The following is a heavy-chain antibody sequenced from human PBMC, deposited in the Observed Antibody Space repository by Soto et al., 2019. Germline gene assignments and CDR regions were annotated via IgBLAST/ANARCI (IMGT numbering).Heavy chain of an antibody. CDR2: INHSGST. CDR3: AGRRRKGYSGYGRFDY. Sequence: QVQLQQWGAGLLKPSETLSLTCAVYGGSFSGYYWSWIRQPPGKWLEWIGEINHSGSTNYNPSLKRRGTISVDKSKNQFSLKLSSVTAADTAVYYCAGRRRKGYSGYGRFDYWGQGTLVTVSS. D-gene: IGHD5-12*01. V-gene: IGHV4-34*01. CDR1: GGSFSGYY. J-gene: IGHJ4*02.